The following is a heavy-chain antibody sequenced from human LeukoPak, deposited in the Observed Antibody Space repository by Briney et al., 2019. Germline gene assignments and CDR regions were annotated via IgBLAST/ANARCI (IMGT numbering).Heavy chain of an antibody. CDR3: ARDDGDYHFDY. J-gene: IGHJ4*02. D-gene: IGHD4-17*01. V-gene: IGHV1-2*02. Sequence: ASVKVSCKASGYTFTGYYMHWVRQAPGQGREWMGWINPNSGGTNYAQKFQGRVTMTRDKSISTAYMELSRLRSDDTAVYYCARDDGDYHFDYWGQGTLVTVSS. CDR1: GYTFTGYY. CDR2: INPNSGGT.